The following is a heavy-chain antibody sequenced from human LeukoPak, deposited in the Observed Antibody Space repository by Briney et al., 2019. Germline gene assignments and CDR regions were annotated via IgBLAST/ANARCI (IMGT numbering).Heavy chain of an antibody. CDR2: ISGGGHT. CDR1: GFTFSNYA. D-gene: IGHD6-13*01. Sequence: GGSLRLSCVASGFTFSNYAMTWVRQAPGKGLEWVSTISGGGHTYFADSVKGRFTISRDDSKDTPHLQMNSLKTEDTAVYYCATDPLIAAVGYSGIDYWGQGTLVTVSS. J-gene: IGHJ4*02. V-gene: IGHV3-23*01. CDR3: ATDPLIAAVGYSGIDY.